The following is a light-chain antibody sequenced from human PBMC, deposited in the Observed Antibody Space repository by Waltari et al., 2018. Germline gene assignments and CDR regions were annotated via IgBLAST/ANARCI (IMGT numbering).Light chain of an antibody. V-gene: IGKV3-20*01. CDR2: RAS. Sequence: EIVLTQSPGTASLSPGERVTLSCRASQTVCSSSLAWYQQKPGQAPRLVIYRASRRATGIPDRFSGRVSGTDFSLTISRLEPEDFAVYYCQQHGTLPATFGQGTKVEIK. CDR1: QTVCSSS. J-gene: IGKJ1*01. CDR3: QQHGTLPAT.